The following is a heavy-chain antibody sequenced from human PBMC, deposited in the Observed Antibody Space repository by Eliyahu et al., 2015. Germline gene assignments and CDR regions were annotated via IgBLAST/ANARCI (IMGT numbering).Heavy chain of an antibody. CDR3: ARHTRYFGSGTYYPFDY. Sequence: QLQLQESGPGLVKPSETLSLTCTVXGGSIAXVNYYWGWIRQPPGKGLEWIATIYYDGTTYYNPSLNGRVDISVDTSGNQFSLEVNSVTAADTAVYYCARHTRYFGSGTYYPFDYWGQGTLVTVSS. V-gene: IGHV4-39*01. J-gene: IGHJ4*02. CDR1: GGSIAXVNYY. CDR2: IYYDGTT. D-gene: IGHD3-10*01.